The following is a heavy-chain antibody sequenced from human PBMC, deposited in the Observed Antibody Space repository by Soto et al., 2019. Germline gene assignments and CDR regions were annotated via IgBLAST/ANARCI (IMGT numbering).Heavy chain of an antibody. D-gene: IGHD2-2*01. CDR3: ARVNIVIVPAADKGGWFDP. J-gene: IGHJ5*02. CDR1: GGSFSGYY. CDR2: INHSGST. Sequence: PSETLSLTCAVYGGSFSGYYWSWIRQPPGKGLEWIGEINHSGSTNYNPSLKSRVTISVDTSKNQFSLKLSSVTAADTAVYYCARVNIVIVPAADKGGWFDPWGQGTLVT. V-gene: IGHV4-34*01.